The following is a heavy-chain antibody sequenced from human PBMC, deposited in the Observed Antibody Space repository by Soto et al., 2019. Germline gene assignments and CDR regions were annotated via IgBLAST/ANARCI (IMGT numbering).Heavy chain of an antibody. Sequence: GGSLRLSCAASGFTFSSYAMSWVRQAPGKGLEWVSAISGSGGSTYYADSVKGRFTISRDNSKNTLYLQMNSLRAEDTAVDYCAKGPIYYDFWSGYYPKGWFDPWGQGTLVTVSS. CDR2: ISGSGGST. CDR3: AKGPIYYDFWSGYYPKGWFDP. CDR1: GFTFSSYA. V-gene: IGHV3-23*01. J-gene: IGHJ5*02. D-gene: IGHD3-3*01.